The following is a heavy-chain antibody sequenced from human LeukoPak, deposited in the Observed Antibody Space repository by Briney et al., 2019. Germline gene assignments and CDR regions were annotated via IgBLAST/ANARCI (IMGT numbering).Heavy chain of an antibody. Sequence: PSETLSLTCTVSGYSISSDYYWAWIRQPPGKGLEWSGYIYYSGSTNYNPSLKSRVTISVDTSMNQFSLKLSSVTAADTAVYYCARELSEVLLWFGEPRWFDPWGQGTLVTVSS. CDR3: ARELSEVLLWFGEPRWFDP. V-gene: IGHV4-61*01. J-gene: IGHJ5*02. CDR1: GYSISSDYY. D-gene: IGHD3-10*01. CDR2: IYYSGST.